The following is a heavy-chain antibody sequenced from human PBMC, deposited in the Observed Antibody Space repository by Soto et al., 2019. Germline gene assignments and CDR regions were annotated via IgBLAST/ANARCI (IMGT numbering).Heavy chain of an antibody. CDR2: ISAYNGNT. V-gene: IGHV1-18*01. J-gene: IGHJ5*02. CDR1: GYTFTSYG. Sequence: ASVKVSCKASGYTFTSYGISWVRQAPGQGLEWMGWISAYNGNTNYAQKLQGRVTMTTDTSTSTAYMELRSLRSDDTAVYYCASVVYAVAGGNWFDPWGQGTLVTVSS. D-gene: IGHD6-19*01. CDR3: ASVVYAVAGGNWFDP.